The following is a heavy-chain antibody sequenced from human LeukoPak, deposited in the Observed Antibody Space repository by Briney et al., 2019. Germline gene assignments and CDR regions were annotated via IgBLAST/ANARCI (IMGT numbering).Heavy chain of an antibody. V-gene: IGHV3-33*06. Sequence: GRSLRLFYAASGFTFSSYGMHWVRQAPGKGLEWAALIWYDGSNKYYADSVKGRFTVSRDNSKKTLYLELNSLRAEDTAVYYCAKAGPVVGGTFNDYYHYMDGWGKGTTVTVSS. CDR2: IWYDGSNK. D-gene: IGHD2-2*01. CDR1: GFTFSSYG. CDR3: AKAGPVVGGTFNDYYHYMDG. J-gene: IGHJ6*03.